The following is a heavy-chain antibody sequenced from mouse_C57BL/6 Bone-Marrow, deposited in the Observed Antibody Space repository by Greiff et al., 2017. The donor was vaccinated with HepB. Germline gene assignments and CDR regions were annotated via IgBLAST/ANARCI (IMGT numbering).Heavy chain of an antibody. V-gene: IGHV1-81*01. D-gene: IGHD2-5*01. Sequence: VKLMESGAELARPGASVKLSCKASGYTFTSYGISWVKQRTGQGLEWIGEIYPRSGNTYYNEKFKGKATLTADKSSSTAYMELRSLTSEDSAVYFCASPPYYSNYPFAYWGQGTLVTVSA. CDR1: GYTFTSYG. CDR2: IYPRSGNT. J-gene: IGHJ3*01. CDR3: ASPPYYSNYPFAY.